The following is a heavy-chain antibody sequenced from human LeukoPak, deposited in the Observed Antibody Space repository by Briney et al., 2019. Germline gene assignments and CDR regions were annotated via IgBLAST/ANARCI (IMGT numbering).Heavy chain of an antibody. CDR2: IFHTGST. D-gene: IGHD2-8*01. CDR3: ATSSNGNWFDP. V-gene: IGHV4-30-2*01. CDR1: GGSISSAGYS. J-gene: IGHJ5*02. Sequence: SQTLSLTCAVSGGSISSAGYSWSWIRQPPGKGLEWIGYIFHTGSTYYNPPLKNRLTISLDRSNNQFSLKLSSVTAADTAVYYCATSSNGNWFDPWGQGTLVTVSS.